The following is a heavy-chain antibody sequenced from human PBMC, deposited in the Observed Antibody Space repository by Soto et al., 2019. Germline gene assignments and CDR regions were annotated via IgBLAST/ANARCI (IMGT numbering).Heavy chain of an antibody. D-gene: IGHD2-21*01. V-gene: IGHV4-59*08. Sequence: LSLTCNVSGGSITNYYWSWIRQPPGTGLEWIGYIFYSGRTDYNPSLKSRVTMSVDTSKNQFSLRLSSVTAADTAVYYCARHGEPHFYYYYMDVWGKGTTVTVSS. J-gene: IGHJ6*03. CDR3: ARHGEPHFYYYYMDV. CDR1: GGSITNYY. CDR2: IFYSGRT.